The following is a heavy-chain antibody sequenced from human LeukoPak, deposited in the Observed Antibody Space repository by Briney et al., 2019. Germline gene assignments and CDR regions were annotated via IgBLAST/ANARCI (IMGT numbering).Heavy chain of an antibody. V-gene: IGHV4-59*08. Sequence: PSETLSLTCTVSGGSLSSYYWSWIRQPPGKGLEWIGYIYYSGSTNYNPSLKSRVTISIETSKNQFSLKLSSVTAADTAVYYCARRREYKHAFDLWGQGTVVTVSS. CDR1: GGSLSSYY. D-gene: IGHD1-1*01. CDR3: ARRREYKHAFDL. J-gene: IGHJ3*01. CDR2: IYYSGST.